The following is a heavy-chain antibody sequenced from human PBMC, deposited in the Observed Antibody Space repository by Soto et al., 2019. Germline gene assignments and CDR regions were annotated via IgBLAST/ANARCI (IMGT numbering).Heavy chain of an antibody. D-gene: IGHD2-15*01. CDR3: ARHIAPVYGGSSDYFDY. V-gene: IGHV5-51*01. Sequence: GASLKISSKGSGYSFTSYWIGWVRQMPGKGLEWMGFIYPGDSDTRYSPSFQGQVTISADKSIITAYLQWSSLKASDTAMYYCARHIAPVYGGSSDYFDYWGQGTLVTVSS. CDR1: GYSFTSYW. J-gene: IGHJ4*02. CDR2: IYPGDSDT.